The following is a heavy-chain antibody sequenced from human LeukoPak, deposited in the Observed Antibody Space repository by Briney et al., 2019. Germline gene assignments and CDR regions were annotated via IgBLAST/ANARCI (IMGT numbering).Heavy chain of an antibody. V-gene: IGHV3-30*02. J-gene: IGHJ4*02. CDR1: GFTFTFSSYG. Sequence: EPGGSLRLSCAASGFTFTFSSYGMHWVRQAPGKGLEWVAFIRYDGSNKYYTDSVKGRFTISRDNSKNTLFLQMNSLRAEDTAVYYCAKDRGYYDSSGYQYFFDYWGQGTLVTVSS. CDR3: AKDRGYYDSSGYQYFFDY. D-gene: IGHD3-22*01. CDR2: IRYDGSNK.